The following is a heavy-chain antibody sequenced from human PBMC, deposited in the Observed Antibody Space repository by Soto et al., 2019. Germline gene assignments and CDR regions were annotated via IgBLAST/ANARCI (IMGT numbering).Heavy chain of an antibody. V-gene: IGHV3-15*06. D-gene: IGHD6-19*01. CDR2: IKSKSDGGTT. CDR3: ATGLRYSSGRRGTY. CDR1: GFTFSSYG. J-gene: IGHJ4*02. Sequence: GGSLRLSCAASGFTFSSYGMHWVRQAPGKGLEWVGRIKSKSDGGTTNHVASVEGRFTISRDDSKNTLYLQMDSLKTEDSAVYYCATGLRYSSGRRGTYWGQGT.